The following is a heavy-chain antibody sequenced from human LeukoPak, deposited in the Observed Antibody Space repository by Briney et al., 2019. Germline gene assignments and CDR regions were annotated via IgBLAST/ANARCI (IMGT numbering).Heavy chain of an antibody. CDR2: IYYRGST. Sequence: SETLSPTCTVSGGSISSYYWSWFRQSPGKGLEWIGYIYYRGSTTYSPSLKSRVTISVDTSKNQFSLKLSSVTAADTAVYYCARDRGATHMNFDYWGQGTLVTVSS. CDR1: GGSISSYY. CDR3: ARDRGATHMNFDY. D-gene: IGHD5-12*01. J-gene: IGHJ4*02. V-gene: IGHV4-59*01.